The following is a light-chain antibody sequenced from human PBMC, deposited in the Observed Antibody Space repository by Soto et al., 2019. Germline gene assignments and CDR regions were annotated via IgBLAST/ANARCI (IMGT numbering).Light chain of an antibody. J-gene: IGLJ3*02. CDR1: SSDVGGYNY. CDR3: SSYTSTTSLV. V-gene: IGLV2-14*01. CDR2: DVS. Sequence: QSALTQSASVSGSPGQSITISCTGTSSDVGGYNYVSWYQQHPGKAPKLIIYDVSNRPSGVSTRFSGSKSGNTASLTISGLQAEDEADYSCSSYTSTTSLVFGGGTKLTVL.